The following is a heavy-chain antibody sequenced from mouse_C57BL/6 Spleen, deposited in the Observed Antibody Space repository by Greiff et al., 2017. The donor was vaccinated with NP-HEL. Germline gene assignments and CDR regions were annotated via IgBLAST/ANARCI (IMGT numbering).Heavy chain of an antibody. J-gene: IGHJ2*01. CDR1: GYTFTGYW. V-gene: IGHV1-9*01. D-gene: IGHD1-1*01. Sequence: VQLQQSGAELMKPGASVKLSCKATGYTFTGYWIEWVKQRPGHGLEWIGEILPGSGSTNYNEKFKGKATFTADTSSNTAYMQLSSLTTEDSAIYYCAREGYYGSSRGYYFDYWGQGTTLTVSS. CDR3: AREGYYGSSRGYYFDY. CDR2: ILPGSGST.